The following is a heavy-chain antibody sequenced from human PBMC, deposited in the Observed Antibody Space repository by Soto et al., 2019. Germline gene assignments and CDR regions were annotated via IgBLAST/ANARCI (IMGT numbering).Heavy chain of an antibody. CDR3: ARDRNKGGWSKFDY. V-gene: IGHV1-69*13. CDR1: VDTFSTYA. CDR2: FIPMFGIA. J-gene: IGHJ4*02. D-gene: IGHD6-19*01. Sequence: GXSVKVSCKASVDTFSTYAIGWVRQAPGQGLEWMGGFIPMFGIANYAQRFQDRVTITADESTSTVYMDLSSLRSDDTAMYYCARDRNKGGWSKFDYWGQGTLVTVS.